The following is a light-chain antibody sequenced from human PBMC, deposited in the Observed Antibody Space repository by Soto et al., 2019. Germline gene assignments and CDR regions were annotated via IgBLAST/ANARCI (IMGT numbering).Light chain of an antibody. Sequence: DIQMTQSPSSLSASVGDRVTITCRASQSISYYLHWYQQKPGKAPQLVIYVASSLQSGVPSRFSGRGSGTDFTLTLSRLQPEDFATYYCQQTYSAPPTFGQGTRLEIK. CDR3: QQTYSAPPT. CDR2: VAS. V-gene: IGKV1-39*01. J-gene: IGKJ5*01. CDR1: QSISYY.